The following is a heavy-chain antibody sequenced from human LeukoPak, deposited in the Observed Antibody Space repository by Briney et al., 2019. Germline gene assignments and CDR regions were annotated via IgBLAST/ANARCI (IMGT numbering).Heavy chain of an antibody. CDR2: INPNSGGT. CDR3: ARAGYSSSRTIGY. D-gene: IGHD6-13*01. J-gene: IGHJ4*02. V-gene: IGHV1-2*02. Sequence: ASVKVSCKASGYTSTGYYMHWVRQAPGQGLEWMGWINPNSGGTNYAQKFQGRVTMTRDTSISTAYMELSRLRSDDTAVYYCARAGYSSSRTIGYWGQGTLVTVSS. CDR1: GYTSTGYY.